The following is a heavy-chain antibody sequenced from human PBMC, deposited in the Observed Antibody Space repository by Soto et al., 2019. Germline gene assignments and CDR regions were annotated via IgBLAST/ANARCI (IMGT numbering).Heavy chain of an antibody. V-gene: IGHV4-59*01. CDR3: AQYYDFWSGYWFDP. CDR1: GGSISSYY. Sequence: SETLSLTCTVSGGSISSYYWSWIRQPPGKGLEWIGYIYYSGSTNYNPSLKSRVTISVDTSKNQFSLKLSSVTAADTAVYYCAQYYDFWSGYWFDPWGQGTLVTVSS. J-gene: IGHJ5*02. CDR2: IYYSGST. D-gene: IGHD3-3*01.